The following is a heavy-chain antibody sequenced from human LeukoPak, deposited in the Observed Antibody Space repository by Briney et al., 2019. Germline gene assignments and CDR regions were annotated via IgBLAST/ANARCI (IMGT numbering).Heavy chain of an antibody. D-gene: IGHD3-22*01. Sequence: SVKVSCKASGYTFTSYGISWERQAPGQGLEWMGGISPIFGTANYAQKFQGRVTITADESTSTAYMELSSLRSEDTAVYYCARMRGTYYYDSSGYYYPFDYWGQGTLVTVSS. J-gene: IGHJ4*02. CDR2: ISPIFGTA. V-gene: IGHV1-69*13. CDR3: ARMRGTYYYDSSGYYYPFDY. CDR1: GYTFTSYG.